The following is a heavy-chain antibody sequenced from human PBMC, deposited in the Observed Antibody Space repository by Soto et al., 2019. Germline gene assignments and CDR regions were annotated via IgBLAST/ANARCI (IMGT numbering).Heavy chain of an antibody. CDR3: ARPLGCIVGAMDYYYYGMDV. J-gene: IGHJ6*02. D-gene: IGHD1-26*01. CDR2: IIPIFGTA. V-gene: IGHV1-69*13. Sequence: SLKVSCKASGGTFSSYAISWGRHAPGQGLEWMGGIIPIFGTANYAQKFQGRVTTTADESTSTAYMELSSLRSEDTAVYYCARPLGCIVGAMDYYYYGMDVWGQGTTVTVSS. CDR1: GGTFSSYA.